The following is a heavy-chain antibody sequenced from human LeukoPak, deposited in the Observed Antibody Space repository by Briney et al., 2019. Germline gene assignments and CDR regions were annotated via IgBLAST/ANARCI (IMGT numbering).Heavy chain of an antibody. CDR1: GYSFTSYW. V-gene: IGHV5-51*01. Sequence: PGESLKISCKGSGYSFTSYWIGWVRQMPGKGLERMGIIYPGDSDTRYSPSFQGQVTISADKSISTAYLQWSSLKASDTAMYYCARRSMVRGVPSSADYWGQGTLVTVSS. CDR2: IYPGDSDT. CDR3: ARRSMVRGVPSSADY. J-gene: IGHJ4*02. D-gene: IGHD3-10*01.